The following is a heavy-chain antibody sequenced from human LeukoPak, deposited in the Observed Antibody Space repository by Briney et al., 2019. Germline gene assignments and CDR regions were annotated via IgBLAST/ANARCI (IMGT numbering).Heavy chain of an antibody. CDR1: GFTFSSYS. D-gene: IGHD6-13*01. CDR3: ARPEIAAASPD. Sequence: GGSLRLSCAASGFTFSSYSMNWVRQAPGKGLEWVSSISSSSSYIYYADSVKGRFTISRDNAKNSLYLQMNSLRAEDTAVYYCARPEIAAASPDWGQGTLVTVSS. V-gene: IGHV3-21*01. CDR2: ISSSSSYI. J-gene: IGHJ4*02.